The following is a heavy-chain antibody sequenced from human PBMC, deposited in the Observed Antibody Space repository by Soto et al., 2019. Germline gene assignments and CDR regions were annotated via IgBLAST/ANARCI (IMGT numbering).Heavy chain of an antibody. CDR3: AREKRANGYFDY. CDR2: IKQAGSEK. D-gene: IGHD6-25*01. CDR1: GFTFSAYW. Sequence: EVQLVESGGGLVQTGGSLRLSCAASGFTFSAYWMSWVRQAPGKGLEWVANIKQAGSEKYYVDSVNGRFSISGADAKNSLILQVNSLRVEDTAGEYCAREKRANGYFDYWGQGTLVTVSS. V-gene: IGHV3-7*01. J-gene: IGHJ4*02.